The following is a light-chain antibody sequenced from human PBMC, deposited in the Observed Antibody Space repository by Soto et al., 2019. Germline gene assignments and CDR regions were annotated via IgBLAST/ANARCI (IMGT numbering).Light chain of an antibody. CDR2: GNT. CDR1: SCNIGAGYD. V-gene: IGLV1-40*01. J-gene: IGLJ3*02. CDR3: QSYDSSLSAWV. Sequence: QSVLTQPPSVSGAPGQRVTISCTASSCNIGAGYDVHWYQQLPGTAPKLLIYGNTNRPSGVPDRFSGSKSVTSASLAITGLQAEDEADYYCQSYDSSLSAWVFGGGTKLTVL.